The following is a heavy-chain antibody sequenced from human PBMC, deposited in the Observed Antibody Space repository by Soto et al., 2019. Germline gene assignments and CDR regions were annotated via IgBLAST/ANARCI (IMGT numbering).Heavy chain of an antibody. D-gene: IGHD3-16*01. CDR2: IYWEDDK. Sequence: QITLKESGPTLVKPTQTLTLTCTFSGFSLSTSGVGVGWIRQPPGKALEWLARIYWEDDKRYSPSLKSRLTITNETSKNQVVLTMTNMAPVDTATYHCALRQRGSYFHSRGPGTLGSVSS. CDR3: ALRQRGSYFHS. CDR1: GFSLSTSGVG. J-gene: IGHJ4*02. V-gene: IGHV2-5*02.